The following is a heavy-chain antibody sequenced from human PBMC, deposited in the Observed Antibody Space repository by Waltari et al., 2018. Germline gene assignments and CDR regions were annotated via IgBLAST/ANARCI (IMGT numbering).Heavy chain of an antibody. V-gene: IGHV4-34*01. D-gene: IGHD3-22*01. CDR3: ARVGLTMIPDY. J-gene: IGHJ4*02. Sequence: QVQLQQWGAGLLKPSETLSLTGAVYGGSFSGYSWIWIRQPPGKGLEWIGEINHSGSTNYNPSLKSRVTISVDTSKNQFSLKLSSVTAADTAVYYCARVGLTMIPDYWGQGTLVTVSS. CDR1: GGSFSGYS. CDR2: INHSGST.